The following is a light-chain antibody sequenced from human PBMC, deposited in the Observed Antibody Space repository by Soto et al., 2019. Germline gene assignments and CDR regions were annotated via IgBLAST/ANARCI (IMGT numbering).Light chain of an antibody. V-gene: IGKV3D-15*01. CDR2: GAS. J-gene: IGKJ4*01. CDR1: QNINFN. Sequence: ETLMTQSPATLSASPGERVTLSCSASQNINFNLAWYQQKPGQAPRVLIYGASSRASGIPDRFSGSGSVTDFTLTISRLEHDDFAFYYCQQYHNWPPLSFGGGTRVEIK. CDR3: QQYHNWPPLS.